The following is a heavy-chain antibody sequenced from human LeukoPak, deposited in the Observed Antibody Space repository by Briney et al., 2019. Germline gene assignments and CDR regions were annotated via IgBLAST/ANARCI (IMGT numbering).Heavy chain of an antibody. J-gene: IGHJ4*03. CDR1: GASVSSGSYY. CDR3: ARQSISGSSLSYFDY. D-gene: IGHD3-22*01. CDR2: IYDSGST. V-gene: IGHV4-61*01. Sequence: ASETLSLTCTVSGASVSSGSYYWSWIRQPPGKGLEWIGNIYDSGSTNYNPSLKSRVTISVDTSKNQCSLKLSSVTAADTAVYYCARQSISGSSLSYFDYWGQGTLVNVSS.